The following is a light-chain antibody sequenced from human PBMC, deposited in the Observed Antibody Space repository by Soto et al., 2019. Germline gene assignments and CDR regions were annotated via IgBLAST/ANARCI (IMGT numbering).Light chain of an antibody. CDR1: QSVSSK. J-gene: IGKJ1*01. CDR2: GAS. V-gene: IGKV3-15*01. CDR3: QQYTSYSRA. Sequence: EILMTQSPATLSVSPGERATLSCRASQSVSSKLAWYQQKPGQAPRLLIYGASTRATGIPARFSGSGSGTEFTLTISGLQPDDFTTYYCQQYTSYSRAFGQGTKVDI.